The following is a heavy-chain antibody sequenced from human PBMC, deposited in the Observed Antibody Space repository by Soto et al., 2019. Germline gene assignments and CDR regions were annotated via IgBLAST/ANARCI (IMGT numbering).Heavy chain of an antibody. V-gene: IGHV1-24*01. D-gene: IGHD4-17*01. CDR3: ATPAISNDYGDYLDAFDI. CDR1: GYTLTELS. CDR2: FDPEDGET. Sequence: GASVKVSCKVSGYTLTELSMHWVRQAPGKGLEWMGGFDPEDGETIYAQKFQGRVTMTEDTSTDTAYMELSSLRSEDTAVYYCATPAISNDYGDYLDAFDIWGQGTMVTVSS. J-gene: IGHJ3*02.